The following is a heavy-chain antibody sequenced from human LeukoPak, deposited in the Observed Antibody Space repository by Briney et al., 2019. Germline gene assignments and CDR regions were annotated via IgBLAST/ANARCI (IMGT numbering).Heavy chain of an antibody. CDR2: ISSDGSST. J-gene: IGHJ6*03. CDR1: AFTFSTYK. D-gene: IGHD6-19*01. V-gene: IGHV3-74*01. Sequence: GGSLRLSCAASAFTFSTYKMHWVRQAPGKGLVWVSRISSDGSSTIYADSVRGRFTISRDNVKNTVYLEMSGLRAEDTAVYYCVRGVDGHSSGRRIYYYYMDVWGKGTTVTVSS. CDR3: VRGVDGHSSGRRIYYYYMDV.